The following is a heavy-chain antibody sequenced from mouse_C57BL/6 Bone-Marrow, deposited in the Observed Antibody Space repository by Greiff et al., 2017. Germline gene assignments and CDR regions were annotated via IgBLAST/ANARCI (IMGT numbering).Heavy chain of an antibody. CDR2: MHPNGGSP. D-gene: IGHD2-4*01. CDR3: ARFYDFDDYTIDY. V-gene: IGHV1-64*01. Sequence: QVQLQQPGAELVKPGASVKLSCKASGYTFTNYWMHWVKQRPGQGLEWIGMMHPNGGSPDYNEKFKSEATLSVDKSSRTAYMELSSLTSEDSAVYYCARFYDFDDYTIDYWGQGTSVTVPS. J-gene: IGHJ4*01. CDR1: GYTFTNYW.